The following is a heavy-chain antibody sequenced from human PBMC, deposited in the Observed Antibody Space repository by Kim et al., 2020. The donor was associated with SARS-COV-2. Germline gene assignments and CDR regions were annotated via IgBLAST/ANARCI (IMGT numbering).Heavy chain of an antibody. Sequence: GGSLRLSCAASGFTFSSYAMHWVRQAPGKGLEWVAVISYDGSNKYYADSVKGRFTISRDNSKNTLYLQMNSLRAEDTAVYYCARDRGMVRGVYYYYYGM. CDR2: ISYDGSNK. CDR3: ARDRGMVRGVYYYYYGM. V-gene: IGHV3-30*04. J-gene: IGHJ6*01. D-gene: IGHD3-10*01. CDR1: GFTFSSYA.